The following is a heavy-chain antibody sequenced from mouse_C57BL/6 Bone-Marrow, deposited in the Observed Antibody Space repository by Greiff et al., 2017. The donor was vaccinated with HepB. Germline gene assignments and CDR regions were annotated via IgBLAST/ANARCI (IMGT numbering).Heavy chain of an antibody. Sequence: DVHLVESGGDLVKPGGSLKLSCAASGFTFSSYGMSWVRQTPDKRLEWVATISSGGSYTYYPDSVKGRFTISRDNAKSTLYLQMSSLKYEDTAMYYCEGYYYSFAYWGQGTRVTVSA. CDR1: GFTFSSYG. V-gene: IGHV5-6*01. CDR2: ISSGGSYT. D-gene: IGHD1-1*01. J-gene: IGHJ3*01. CDR3: EGYYYSFAY.